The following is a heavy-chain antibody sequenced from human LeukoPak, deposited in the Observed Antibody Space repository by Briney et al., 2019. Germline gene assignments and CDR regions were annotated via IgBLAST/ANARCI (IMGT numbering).Heavy chain of an antibody. CDR2: ISYDGNKK. Sequence: PGGSLRLPCAASGFTFSSYAMHWVRQAPGKGLEWVAVISYDGNKKYYGDSVKGRFTISRDNSKNTLYLQMNSLRGEDTAVYYCAEKRVEMTINNGGPAACDVWGQGTMVTVSS. D-gene: IGHD5-24*01. J-gene: IGHJ3*01. CDR1: GFTFSSYA. CDR3: AEKRVEMTINNGGPAACDV. V-gene: IGHV3-30*03.